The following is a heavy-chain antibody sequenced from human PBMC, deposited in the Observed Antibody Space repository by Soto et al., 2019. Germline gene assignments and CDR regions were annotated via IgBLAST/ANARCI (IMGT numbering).Heavy chain of an antibody. Sequence: ASVKVSCKASGGTFSSYAISWVRQAPGQGLEWMGGIIPILGIANYAQKFQGRVTITADKSTSTAYMELSSLRSEDTAVYYCARASIVVPAAIGYYYGMDVWGQGTTVTVSS. CDR3: ARASIVVPAAIGYYYGMDV. CDR2: IIPILGIA. CDR1: GGTFSSYA. D-gene: IGHD2-2*01. V-gene: IGHV1-69*10. J-gene: IGHJ6*02.